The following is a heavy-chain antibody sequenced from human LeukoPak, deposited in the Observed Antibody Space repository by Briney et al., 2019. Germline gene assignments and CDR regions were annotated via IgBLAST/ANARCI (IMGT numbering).Heavy chain of an antibody. V-gene: IGHV3-30*03. CDR2: ISYDGTTK. Sequence: GGSLRLSCGASGFTFSTCAMHWVRQAPGKGLECVSVISYDGTTKDYADSVKGRFTISRDNSNDTLYLQMNSLRPEDTALYYCARVNTIFGVDIVSLGAEFEFWGQGTLVTVSS. D-gene: IGHD3-3*02. CDR3: ARVNTIFGVDIVSLGAEFEF. CDR1: GFTFSTCA. J-gene: IGHJ4*02.